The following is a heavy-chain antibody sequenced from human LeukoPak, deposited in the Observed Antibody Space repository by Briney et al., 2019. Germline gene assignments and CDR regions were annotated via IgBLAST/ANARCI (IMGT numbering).Heavy chain of an antibody. CDR1: GGSISSSNW. CDR2: IYHSGST. J-gene: IGHJ6*03. D-gene: IGHD3-3*01. Sequence: SGTLSLTCAVSGGSISSSNWWSWIRQPPGKGLEWIGEIYHSGSTNYNPSLKSRVTISADKSKTQFSLKLSSVTAADTAVYYCARIKTVYDFWSGYSLPNYYYYYMDVWGKGTTVTVSS. CDR3: ARIKTVYDFWSGYSLPNYYYYYMDV. V-gene: IGHV4-4*02.